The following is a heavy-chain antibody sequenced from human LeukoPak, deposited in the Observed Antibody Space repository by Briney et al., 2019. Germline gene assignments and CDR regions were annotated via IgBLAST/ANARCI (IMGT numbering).Heavy chain of an antibody. D-gene: IGHD2-2*01. Sequence: ASVKVSCKASGYTFNSYGISWVRQAPGQGLEWMGWISGDNGSTNYAQKLQGRVTMTTDTSTSTAYMELRSLRSDDSAIYYCAREDTRRGSRGYFDYWGQGTLVTVSS. J-gene: IGHJ4*02. CDR3: AREDTRRGSRGYFDY. CDR2: ISGDNGST. CDR1: GYTFNSYG. V-gene: IGHV1-18*01.